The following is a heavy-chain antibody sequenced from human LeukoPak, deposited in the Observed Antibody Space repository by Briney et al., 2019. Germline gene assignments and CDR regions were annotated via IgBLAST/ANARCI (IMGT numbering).Heavy chain of an antibody. V-gene: IGHV1-2*02. J-gene: IGHJ4*02. CDR1: GYAFSTYG. CDR3: ARFYFHDSIGYPTGLEY. D-gene: IGHD3-22*01. CDR2: INPISGGT. Sequence: ASVKVSCKASGYAFSTYGLTWVRQAPGRGLEWMGSINPISGGTNYAQKFQGRVTMTRDTSISTAYMELSRLRSDDTAVYYCARFYFHDSIGYPTGLEYWGQGTLVTVSS.